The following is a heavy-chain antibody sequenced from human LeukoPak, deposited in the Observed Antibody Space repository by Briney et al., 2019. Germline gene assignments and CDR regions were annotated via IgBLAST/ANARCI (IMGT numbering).Heavy chain of an antibody. J-gene: IGHJ4*02. CDR2: IYYSGST. CDR1: GGSISSSSYY. Sequence: PSETLSLTCTVSGGSISSSSYYWGWIRQPPGKGLEWIGSIYYSGSTYYNPSLKSRVTISVDTSKNQFSLKLSSVTAADTAVYYCARHDSSGPDYWGQGTLVTVPS. D-gene: IGHD3-22*01. V-gene: IGHV4-39*01. CDR3: ARHDSSGPDY.